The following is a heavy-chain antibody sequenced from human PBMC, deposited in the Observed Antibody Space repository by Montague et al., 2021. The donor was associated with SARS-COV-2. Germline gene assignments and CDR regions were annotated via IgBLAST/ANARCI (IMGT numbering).Heavy chain of an antibody. D-gene: IGHD2-15*01. CDR2: IGSSSSDT. CDR1: GFTFSSFS. CDR3: AREAVRQYCAGGSRYQPGDI. Sequence: SLSLSMSASGFTFSSFSMNWVRQAPGKGLEWVAIIGSSSSDTYYADSVKGRFTISRDNAKNSLYLQMNSLRGDDTAIYYCAREAVRQYCAGGSRYQPGDIWGQGTTVTVSS. V-gene: IGHV3-21*01. J-gene: IGHJ6*02.